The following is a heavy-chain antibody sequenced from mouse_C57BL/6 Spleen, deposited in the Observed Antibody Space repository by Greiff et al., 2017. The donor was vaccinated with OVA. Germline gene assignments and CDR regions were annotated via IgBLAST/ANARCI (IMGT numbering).Heavy chain of an antibody. CDR1: GFTFSSYA. D-gene: IGHD1-1*01. Sequence: EVKLVESGGGLVKPGGSLKLSCAASGFTFSSYAMSWVRQTPEKRLAWVATISDGGSYTYYPDNVKGRFTISRDNAKNNLYLQMNHLKSKDTAMNYCARDNDGSGEAMDYWGQGTSVTVSS. CDR2: ISDGGSYT. V-gene: IGHV5-4*01. CDR3: ARDNDGSGEAMDY. J-gene: IGHJ4*01.